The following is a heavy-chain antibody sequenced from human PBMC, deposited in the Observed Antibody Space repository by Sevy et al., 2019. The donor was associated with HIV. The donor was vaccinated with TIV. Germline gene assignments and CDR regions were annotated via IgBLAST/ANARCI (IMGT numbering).Heavy chain of an antibody. CDR2: IYYSGYS. D-gene: IGHD4-17*01. Sequence: SETLSLTCTVSGGSINSYSWNWIRQPPGKGLEWIGYIYYSGYSNYNPSLKSRVTISVDTSKNQFSLKLSSVTAADTAVYFCASEKGSVTTLSAFDIWGQGTMVTVSS. CDR3: ASEKGSVTTLSAFDI. CDR1: GGSINSYS. V-gene: IGHV4-59*01. J-gene: IGHJ3*02.